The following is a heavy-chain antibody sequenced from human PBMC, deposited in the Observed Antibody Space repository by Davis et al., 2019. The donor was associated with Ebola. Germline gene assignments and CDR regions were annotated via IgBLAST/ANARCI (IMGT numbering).Heavy chain of an antibody. J-gene: IGHJ6*02. CDR1: GYTFTNYD. D-gene: IGHD3-10*01. Sequence: SVKVSCKASGYTFTNYDVHWVRQAPGQGLEWMGRIIPILGIANYAQKFQGRVTITADKSTSTAYMELSSLRSEDTAVYYCARVLWVEDEYYGMDVWGQGTTVTVSS. V-gene: IGHV1-69*04. CDR3: ARVLWVEDEYYGMDV. CDR2: IIPILGIA.